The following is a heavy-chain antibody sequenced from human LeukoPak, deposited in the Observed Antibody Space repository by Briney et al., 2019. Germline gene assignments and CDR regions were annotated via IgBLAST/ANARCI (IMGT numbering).Heavy chain of an antibody. Sequence: SETLSLTCAVYGGSFSGYYWSWIRQPPGKGLEWIGEINHSGSTNYNPSLKSRVTISVDTSKNQSSLKLSSVTAADTAVYYCARGGSRNTTVTSLYYFDYWGQGTLVTVSS. J-gene: IGHJ4*02. CDR2: INHSGST. D-gene: IGHD4-17*01. V-gene: IGHV4-34*01. CDR3: ARGGSRNTTVTSLYYFDY. CDR1: GGSFSGYY.